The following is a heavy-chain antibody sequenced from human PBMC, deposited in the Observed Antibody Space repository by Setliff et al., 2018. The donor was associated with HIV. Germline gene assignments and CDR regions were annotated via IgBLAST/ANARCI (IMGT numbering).Heavy chain of an antibody. D-gene: IGHD6-19*01. CDR3: ARQYSSGSRLDY. Sequence: GASVKVSCKASGYTFTSYGISWVRQAPGQGLEWMGWISAYNGNTNYAQKLQGRVIMTTDTSTSTVYMEMRSLRSDDTAVYYCARQYSSGSRLDYWGQGTLVTVSS. V-gene: IGHV1-18*01. CDR2: ISAYNGNT. CDR1: GYTFTSYG. J-gene: IGHJ4*02.